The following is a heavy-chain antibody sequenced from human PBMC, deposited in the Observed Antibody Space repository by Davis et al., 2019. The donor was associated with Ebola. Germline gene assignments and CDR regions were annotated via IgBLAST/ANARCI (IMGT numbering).Heavy chain of an antibody. CDR2: IHPGDSDT. CDR1: GYSFTSYW. D-gene: IGHD5/OR15-5a*01. J-gene: IGHJ6*02. CDR3: ARLSQALYDGYGMDV. Sequence: GASLNISCKGSGYSFTSYWIGWVRQMPGKGLEWMGIIHPGDSDTRYSPSFQGQVTISADKSISTAYLQWSSLKASDTAMYYCARLSQALYDGYGMDVWGQGTTVTVSS. V-gene: IGHV5-51*01.